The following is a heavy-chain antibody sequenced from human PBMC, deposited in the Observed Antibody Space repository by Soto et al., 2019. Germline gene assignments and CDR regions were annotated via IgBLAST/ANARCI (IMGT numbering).Heavy chain of an antibody. CDR3: AKAPRRRHGPYYYDSSGPFDY. CDR2: ISGSGGST. CDR1: GFTFSSYA. V-gene: IGHV3-23*01. D-gene: IGHD3-22*01. Sequence: GGSLRLSCAASGFTFSSYAMSWVRQAPGKGLEWVSAISGSGGSTYYADSVKGRFTISRDNSKNTLYLQMNSLRAEDTAVYYCAKAPRRRHGPYYYDSSGPFDYWGQGTLVTVSS. J-gene: IGHJ4*02.